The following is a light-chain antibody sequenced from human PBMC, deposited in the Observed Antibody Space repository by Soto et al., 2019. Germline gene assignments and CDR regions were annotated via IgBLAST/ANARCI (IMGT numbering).Light chain of an antibody. Sequence: QSVLTQPPSASGTPGQRVTISCSGSRSNIGTNTVHWYQQLPGTAPKLLIYSNNQRPSGVPDRFSGSKSATSASLAISGLQSEDEADYYCAAWDDSLNGVFGGGTKLTVL. CDR3: AAWDDSLNGV. CDR2: SNN. V-gene: IGLV1-44*01. J-gene: IGLJ3*02. CDR1: RSNIGTNT.